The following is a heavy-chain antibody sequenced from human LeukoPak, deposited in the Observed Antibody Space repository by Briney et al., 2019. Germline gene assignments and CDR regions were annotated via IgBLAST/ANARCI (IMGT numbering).Heavy chain of an antibody. Sequence: PSQTLSLTCTVSGGSISTGSYCWSWIRQPAGKGLEWIGHIYTSGNTNYNPSLKSRVTISVNTSKNQFSLKLSSVTAADTAVYYCASSGSFGGVIVGRFDYWGQGTLVTVSS. J-gene: IGHJ4*02. V-gene: IGHV4-61*09. CDR3: ASSGSFGGVIVGRFDY. CDR2: IYTSGNT. CDR1: GGSISTGSYC. D-gene: IGHD3-16*02.